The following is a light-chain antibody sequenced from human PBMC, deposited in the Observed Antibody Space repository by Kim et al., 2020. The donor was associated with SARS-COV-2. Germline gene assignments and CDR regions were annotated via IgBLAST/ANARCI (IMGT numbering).Light chain of an antibody. CDR3: QAWDSRTVI. V-gene: IGLV3-1*01. CDR2: EGT. CDR1: KLGDKY. J-gene: IGLJ2*01. Sequence: SYELTQPPSVSVSPGQTASFTCSGDKLGDKYACWYQQKPGQSPVLVIYEGTERPSGIPERFSGSKSGTTATLTISGTQAIDEADYYCQAWDSRTVIFGGGTKLTVL.